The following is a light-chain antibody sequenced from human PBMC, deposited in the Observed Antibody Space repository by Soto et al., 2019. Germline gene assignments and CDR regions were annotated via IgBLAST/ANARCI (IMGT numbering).Light chain of an antibody. J-gene: IGKJ1*01. Sequence: ETVLTQSPGPLSLSPGERATLSCSASQSVSGSYLAWYQQTPVLAPMLLIHTASSSVTGIPDRFSGSGSGTGFTLTISRLEPEDLAVYDCQHHDSSRHSWTFGQGTKVEIK. CDR3: QHHDSSRHSWT. V-gene: IGKV3-20*01. CDR1: QSVSGSY. CDR2: TAS.